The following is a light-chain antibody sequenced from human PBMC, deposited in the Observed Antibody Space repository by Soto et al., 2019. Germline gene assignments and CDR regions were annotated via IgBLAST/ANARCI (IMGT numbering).Light chain of an antibody. CDR3: AAWDESPNVRL. CDR1: NSNIGRNT. Sequence: QSVLTQPPSASGTPGQRVTISCSGSNSNIGRNTVNWYQQFPGAAPNLLIHSDNQRPSGVPDRFSGSRSGTSASLAISGLQFEEEDDFFSAAWDESPNVRLFGGGTKLTDL. V-gene: IGLV1-44*01. J-gene: IGLJ3*02. CDR2: SDN.